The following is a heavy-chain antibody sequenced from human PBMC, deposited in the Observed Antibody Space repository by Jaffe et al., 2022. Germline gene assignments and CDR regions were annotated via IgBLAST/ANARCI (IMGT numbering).Heavy chain of an antibody. CDR1: GFTFSSYA. Sequence: EVQLLESGGGLVQPGGSLRLSCAASGFTFSSYAMSWVRQAPGKGLEWVSAISGSGGSTYYADSVKGRFTISRDNSKNTLYLQMNSLRAEDTAVYYCAKDRVYEDDYIWGSYHGWFDPWGQGTLVTVSS. J-gene: IGHJ5*02. D-gene: IGHD3-16*02. CDR3: AKDRVYEDDYIWGSYHGWFDP. CDR2: ISGSGGST. V-gene: IGHV3-23*01.